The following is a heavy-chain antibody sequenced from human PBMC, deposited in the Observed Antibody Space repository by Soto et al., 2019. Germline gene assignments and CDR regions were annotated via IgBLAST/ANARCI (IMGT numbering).Heavy chain of an antibody. Sequence: GGSLRLSCAASGFTFSGSYMSWIRQAPGKGLECVSYISSSSSHTNYADSVKGRFTISRDNAKKSLYLQMNSLRAADTAVYYCAKYSGYGEFDYWGQGTLVTVSS. CDR3: AKYSGYGEFDY. J-gene: IGHJ4*02. V-gene: IGHV3-11*03. CDR2: ISSSSSHT. D-gene: IGHD5-12*01. CDR1: GFTFSGSY.